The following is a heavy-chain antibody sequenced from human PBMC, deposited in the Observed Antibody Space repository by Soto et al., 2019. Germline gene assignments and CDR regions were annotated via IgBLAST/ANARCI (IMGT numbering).Heavy chain of an antibody. Sequence: GGSLRLSCAASGFTFSSYAMSWVRQAPGKGLEWVSAISGSGGSTYYADSVKGRFTISRDNSKNTLYLQMNSLRAEDTAVYYCAIGPSSNLTIDYWGQGTLVTVSS. CDR1: GFTFSSYA. V-gene: IGHV3-23*01. D-gene: IGHD6-13*01. CDR3: AIGPSSNLTIDY. J-gene: IGHJ4*02. CDR2: ISGSGGST.